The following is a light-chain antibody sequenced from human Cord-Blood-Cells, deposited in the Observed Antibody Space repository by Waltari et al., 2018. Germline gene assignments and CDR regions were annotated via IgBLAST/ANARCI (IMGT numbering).Light chain of an antibody. CDR3: QQYGSSTLT. J-gene: IGKJ4*01. CDR2: GAS. CDR1: QSFSSSY. Sequence: EIVLPQSPGTLSLSPGERATLSCRASQSFSSSYLAWYQQKPGQAPRLLIYGASSRATGIPDRFSGSGSGTDFTLTISRLEPEDFAVYYCQQYGSSTLTFGGGTKVEIK. V-gene: IGKV3-20*01.